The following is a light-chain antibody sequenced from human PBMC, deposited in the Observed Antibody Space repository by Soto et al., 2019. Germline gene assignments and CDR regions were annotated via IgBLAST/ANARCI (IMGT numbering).Light chain of an antibody. CDR1: SSDVGSYNY. CDR3: TSYTSSSTYV. Sequence: QSALTQPASVSGSPGQPITIFCTGTSSDVGSYNYASWYQQHPGRAPKLMIYDVSSRPSGVSNRFSGSKSGSTASLTISGLQAEDEADYFCTSYTSSSTYVFGTGTKLTVL. J-gene: IGLJ1*01. V-gene: IGLV2-14*03. CDR2: DVS.